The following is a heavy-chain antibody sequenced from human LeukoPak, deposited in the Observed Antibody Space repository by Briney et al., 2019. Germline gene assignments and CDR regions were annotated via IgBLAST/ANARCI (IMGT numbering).Heavy chain of an antibody. Sequence: ASVKVSCKASGYTFTSYDINWVRQATGQGLEWMGWMNPNSGNTGYAQKFQGRVTMTRNTSISTAYMELSSLRSEDTDVYYCASAQARDGKQLGMRGYWGQGTLVTVSS. D-gene: IGHD6-13*01. CDR3: ASAQARDGKQLGMRGY. CDR1: GYTFTSYD. V-gene: IGHV1-8*01. J-gene: IGHJ4*02. CDR2: MNPNSGNT.